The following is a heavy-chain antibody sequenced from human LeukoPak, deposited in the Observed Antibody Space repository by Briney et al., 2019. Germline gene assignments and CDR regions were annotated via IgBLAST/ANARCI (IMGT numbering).Heavy chain of an antibody. V-gene: IGHV3-15*01. CDR1: GFPFTNAS. J-gene: IGHJ4*02. Sequence: GGSLRLSCAASGFPFTNASMTWVRLAPGKGLEWVGRIRGQGFGGTPDYAAPVRGRFTISRDDSKDTVYLQMDSLKIEDTAVSYCCTVGGHNDVLLTYYYGYWGQGTRVTVSS. D-gene: IGHD3-9*01. CDR2: IRGQGFGGTP. CDR3: CTVGGHNDVLLTYYYGY.